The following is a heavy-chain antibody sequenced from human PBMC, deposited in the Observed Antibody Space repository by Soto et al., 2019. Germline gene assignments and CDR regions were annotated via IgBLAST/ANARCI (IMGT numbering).Heavy chain of an antibody. CDR3: ARTMVREGWFDP. CDR1: GGTFSSYT. J-gene: IGHJ5*02. CDR2: IIPILGIA. V-gene: IGHV1-69*02. Sequence: QVQLVQSGAEVKKPRSSVKVSCKASGGTFSSYTISWVRQAPGQGLEWMGRIIPILGIANYAQKFQGRVTITADKSTSTAYMELSSLRSEDTAVYYCARTMVREGWFDPWGQGTLLTVSS. D-gene: IGHD3-10*01.